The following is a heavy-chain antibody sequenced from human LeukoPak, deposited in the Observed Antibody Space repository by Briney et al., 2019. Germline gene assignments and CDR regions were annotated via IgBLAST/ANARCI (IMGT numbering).Heavy chain of an antibody. J-gene: IGHJ4*02. CDR3: AIMAGGGYTLDY. CDR2: IYPVDSAT. Sequence: ESLKISCKASGYSFTTYWISWVGQMPGKGLEWMGIIYPVDSATKYSPSFQGQVTISADKYITTAYLQWNILKASDTAMYYCAIMAGGGYTLDYWGQGTLVTVSS. V-gene: IGHV5-51*01. CDR1: GYSFTTYW. D-gene: IGHD5-12*01.